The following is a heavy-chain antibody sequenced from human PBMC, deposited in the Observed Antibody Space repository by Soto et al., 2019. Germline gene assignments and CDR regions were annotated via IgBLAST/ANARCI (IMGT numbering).Heavy chain of an antibody. D-gene: IGHD3-10*01. CDR1: GGSISSYY. CDR3: ARHRGSGIDYYYMDV. J-gene: IGHJ6*03. Sequence: SETLSLTCTVSGGSISSYYWSWIRQPPGKGLEWIGYIYYSGSTNYNPSLKSRVTISVDTSKNQFSLKLSSVTAADTAVYYCARHRGSGIDYYYMDVWGKGTTVTVSS. CDR2: IYYSGST. V-gene: IGHV4-59*08.